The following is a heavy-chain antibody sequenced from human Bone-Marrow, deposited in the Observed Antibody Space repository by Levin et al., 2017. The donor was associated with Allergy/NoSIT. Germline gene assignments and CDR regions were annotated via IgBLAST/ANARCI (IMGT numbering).Heavy chain of an antibody. D-gene: IGHD3-9*01. Sequence: GESLKISCKASGYTFTGYYIHWIRQVPGQGLQWMGWINPVTGSPNYAERFDGRVTMTRDTSTTTAYMELRRLKSDDTAVYYCARVADLSRRLVIGAFAFWGQGTMVTVSS. CDR2: INPVTGSP. J-gene: IGHJ3*01. V-gene: IGHV1-2*02. CDR1: GYTFTGYY. CDR3: ARVADLSRRLVIGAFAF.